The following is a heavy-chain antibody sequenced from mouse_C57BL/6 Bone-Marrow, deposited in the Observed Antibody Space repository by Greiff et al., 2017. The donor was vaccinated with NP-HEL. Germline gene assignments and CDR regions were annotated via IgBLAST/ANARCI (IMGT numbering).Heavy chain of an antibody. V-gene: IGHV1-82*01. CDR3: ANGYYYGSYAMDY. J-gene: IGHJ4*01. D-gene: IGHD1-1*01. CDR1: GYAFSSSW. Sequence: VQLQQSGPELVKPGASVKISCKASGYAFSSSWMNWVKQRPGKGLEWIGRIYPGAGDTNYNGKFKGKATLTADKSSSTAYMQLRSLTSEDSAVYFCANGYYYGSYAMDYWGQGTSGTVSS. CDR2: IYPGAGDT.